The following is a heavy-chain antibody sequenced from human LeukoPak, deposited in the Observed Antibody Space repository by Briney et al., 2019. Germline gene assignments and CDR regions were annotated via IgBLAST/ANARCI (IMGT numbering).Heavy chain of an antibody. CDR1: GFTFSSYS. D-gene: IGHD3-3*01. CDR3: ASGYYDFWSGRIDY. Sequence: TGGSLRLSCAASGFTFSSYSMNWVRQAPGKGLEWVSYISSSSSTIYYADSVKGRFTISRDNAKNSLYLQMNSLRAEDTAVYYCASGYYDFWSGRIDYWGQGTLVTVSS. CDR2: ISSSSSTI. J-gene: IGHJ4*02. V-gene: IGHV3-48*01.